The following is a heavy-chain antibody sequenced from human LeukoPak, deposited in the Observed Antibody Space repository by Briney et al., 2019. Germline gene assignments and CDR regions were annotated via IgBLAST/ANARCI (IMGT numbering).Heavy chain of an antibody. CDR2: IKQDGSKK. V-gene: IGHV3-7*04. D-gene: IGHD5-24*01. J-gene: IGHJ4*02. CDR3: TRVGYIDEGIDY. Sequence: GGSLRLSCVASGFPFSSYWMTWVRQAPGKGLEWVANIKQDGSKKSYVDSVKGRFTISRDNAKNLLYLQMNSLRAEDTAIYYCTRVGYIDEGIDYWGQGTLVTVSS. CDR1: GFPFSSYW.